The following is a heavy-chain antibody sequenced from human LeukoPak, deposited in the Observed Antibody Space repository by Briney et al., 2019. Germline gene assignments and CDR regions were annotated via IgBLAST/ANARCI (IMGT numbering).Heavy chain of an antibody. Sequence: GGSLRLSCAASGFTFSSHGMSWVRQAPGKGLEWVSGISGSGGRKHYADSVRGRFTISRDNSKNTLYLQMNSLRAEDTAIYYCARGGGDNSGWELDYWGQGTLVTVSS. CDR1: GFTFSSHG. J-gene: IGHJ4*02. D-gene: IGHD6-19*01. CDR3: ARGGGDNSGWELDY. V-gene: IGHV3-23*01. CDR2: ISGSGGRK.